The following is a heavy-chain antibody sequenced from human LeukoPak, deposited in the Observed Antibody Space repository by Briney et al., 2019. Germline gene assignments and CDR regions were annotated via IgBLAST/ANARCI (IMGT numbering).Heavy chain of an antibody. CDR3: ARAGRWLQFANYFFDY. J-gene: IGHJ4*02. D-gene: IGHD5-24*01. CDR1: GYTFTGYY. Sequence: GASVKVSCKASGYTFTGYYMHWVRQAPGQGLEGMGWINPNSGGKNYAQQFQGRVTMTRDTSISTAYMELSRLRSDDTAVYYCARAGRWLQFANYFFDYWGQGTLVTVSS. CDR2: INPNSGGK. V-gene: IGHV1-2*02.